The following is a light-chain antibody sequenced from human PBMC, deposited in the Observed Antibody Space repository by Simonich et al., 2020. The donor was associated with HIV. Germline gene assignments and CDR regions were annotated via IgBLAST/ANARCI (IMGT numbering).Light chain of an antibody. V-gene: IGLV2-23*01. CDR2: EGS. CDR1: SSDVGGYNL. J-gene: IGLJ2*01. Sequence: QSALTQPRSVSGSPGQSVTISCTGTSSDVGGYNLVSWYQHHPGKAPKLMIYEGSKRTSGVSNRFSGSKSANTASLTISGLQAEDEADYYCCSYAGSNIYMVFGGGTKLTVL. CDR3: CSYAGSNIYMV.